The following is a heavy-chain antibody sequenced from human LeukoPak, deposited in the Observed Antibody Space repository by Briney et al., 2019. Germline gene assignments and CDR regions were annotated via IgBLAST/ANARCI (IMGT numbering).Heavy chain of an antibody. CDR2: ISGSGGST. J-gene: IGHJ4*02. CDR3: AKDSSGTYHFDY. CDR1: GFTFSSYE. V-gene: IGHV3-23*01. Sequence: GGSLRLSCAASGFTFSSYEMNWVRQAPGKGLEWVSGISGSGGSTYYADSVKGRFTISRDNSKNTLYLQMNSLRAEDTAVYYCAKDSSGTYHFDYWGQGTLVTVSS. D-gene: IGHD3-10*01.